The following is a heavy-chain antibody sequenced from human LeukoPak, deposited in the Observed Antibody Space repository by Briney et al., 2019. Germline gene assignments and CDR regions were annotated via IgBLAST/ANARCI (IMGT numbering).Heavy chain of an antibody. CDR1: GGPFSGYY. J-gene: IGHJ6*03. CDR3: AREYCSSTSCYLYYMDV. Sequence: PSETLSLTCAVYGGPFSGYYWSWIRQSPGKGLERIGEINHSGSTNYNPSLKSRVTISVDTSKNQFSLKLSSVTAADTAVYYCAREYCSSTSCYLYYMDVWGKGTTVTVSS. V-gene: IGHV4-34*01. D-gene: IGHD2-2*01. CDR2: INHSGST.